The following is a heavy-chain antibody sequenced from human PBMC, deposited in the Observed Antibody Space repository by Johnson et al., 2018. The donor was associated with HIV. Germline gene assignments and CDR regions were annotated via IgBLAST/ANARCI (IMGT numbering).Heavy chain of an antibody. J-gene: IGHJ3*02. CDR1: GFTVSSNY. D-gene: IGHD6-13*01. V-gene: IGHV3-53*01. Sequence: VQLVESGGGLIQPGGSLRLSCAASGFTVSSNYMSWVRQAPGKGLEWVSVIYSGGSTYYADSVKGRFTISRDNSKNPLYLQMNSLRAEDTAVYYCAGLPPGIARRAFDIWGQGTMVTVSS. CDR2: IYSGGST. CDR3: AGLPPGIARRAFDI.